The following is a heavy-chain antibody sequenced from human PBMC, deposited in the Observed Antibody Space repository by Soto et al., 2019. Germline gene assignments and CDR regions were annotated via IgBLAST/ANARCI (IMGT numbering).Heavy chain of an antibody. V-gene: IGHV3-23*01. J-gene: IGHJ5*01. CDR2: ISGSGGAT. D-gene: IGHD3-3*01. CDR3: AKGRFLEWFDS. CDR1: GFTFSSYG. Sequence: EVQLLESGGGLIQSGGSQRLSCAASGFTFSSYGMNWVRQAPGKGLEWVSTISGSGGATYYADSVKGRFNVSRDNSNNTLYLQMNSLRPEDTAVYYCAKGRFLEWFDSWGQGILVTVSS.